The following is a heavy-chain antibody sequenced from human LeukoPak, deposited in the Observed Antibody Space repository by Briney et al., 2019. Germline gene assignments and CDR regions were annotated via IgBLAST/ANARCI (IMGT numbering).Heavy chain of an antibody. CDR2: ISSSGNYI. CDR1: RFTFSSYS. CDR3: ARDSIQQQLVLEDRGYPYYFEH. Sequence: GGSLTLFCAASRFTFSSYSMNWVRQAPGKGLEWVSSISSSGNYIYYADSVKGRFTISRDNAKNSLYLQMNSLRAEDTAVYYCARDSIQQQLVLEDRGYPYYFEHWGQGTLVTVSS. J-gene: IGHJ4*02. D-gene: IGHD6-13*01. V-gene: IGHV3-21*01.